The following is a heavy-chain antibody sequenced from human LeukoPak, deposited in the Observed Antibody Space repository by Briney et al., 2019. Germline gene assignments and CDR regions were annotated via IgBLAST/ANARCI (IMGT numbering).Heavy chain of an antibody. D-gene: IGHD6-6*01. CDR3: AGSSLGSSSAYRHFDY. CDR2: IYSGGST. V-gene: IGHV3-53*01. Sequence: GGSLRLSCAASGFTVSNNFMNWVRQAPGKGLEWVSLIYSGGSTYYADSVKGRFTISRDNAKNTLYLQMNSLRAEDSAVYYCAGSSLGSSSAYRHFDYWGQGHLVTVSS. J-gene: IGHJ4*02. CDR1: GFTVSNNF.